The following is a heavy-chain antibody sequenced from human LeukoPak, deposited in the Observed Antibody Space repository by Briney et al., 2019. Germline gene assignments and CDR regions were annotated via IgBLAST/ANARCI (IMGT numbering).Heavy chain of an antibody. V-gene: IGHV3-15*01. D-gene: IGHD5-12*01. J-gene: IGHJ4*02. CDR1: GFTFSNAW. CDR3: TTPWGGYSGYDLGY. Sequence: GGSLRLSCAASGFTFSNAWMNWVRQAPGKGLEWVGRIKSKADGGTTDYAAPVKGRFTISRDDSKNTLYLQMNSLKTEDTAVYYCTTPWGGYSGYDLGYWGQGTLVTVSS. CDR2: IKSKADGGTT.